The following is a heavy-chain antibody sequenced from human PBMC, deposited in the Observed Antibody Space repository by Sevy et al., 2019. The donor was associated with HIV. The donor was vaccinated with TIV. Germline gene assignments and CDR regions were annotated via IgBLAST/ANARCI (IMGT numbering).Heavy chain of an antibody. D-gene: IGHD3-22*01. CDR1: GFTFSSYA. V-gene: IGHV3-30-3*01. J-gene: IGHJ3*02. CDR3: ARDYYYDRSGYYEGAFDI. CDR2: ISYDGSNK. Sequence: GGSLRLSCAASGFTFSSYAMHWVRQAPGKGLEWVAVISYDGSNKYYADSVKGRFTISRDNSKNTLYLQMNSLRAEDTAVYYCARDYYYDRSGYYEGAFDIWGQGTMVTVSS.